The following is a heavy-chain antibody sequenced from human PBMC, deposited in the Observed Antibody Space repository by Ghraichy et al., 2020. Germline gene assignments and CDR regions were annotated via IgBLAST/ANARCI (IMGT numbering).Heavy chain of an antibody. D-gene: IGHD6-19*01. CDR3: ARLKLDSGDHTSGWYYFYSMDV. CDR1: GFAFNTYS. CDR2: ISGNSNER. V-gene: IGHV3-21*05. J-gene: IGHJ6*02. Sequence: GGSLRLSCAASGFAFNTYSMNWVRQAPGKGPEWVSYISGNSNERYYTDSVKGRFSISRDNAKNLLYLQMNGLRAEDAAVYYCARLKLDSGDHTSGWYYFYSMDVWGQGTSVTVSS.